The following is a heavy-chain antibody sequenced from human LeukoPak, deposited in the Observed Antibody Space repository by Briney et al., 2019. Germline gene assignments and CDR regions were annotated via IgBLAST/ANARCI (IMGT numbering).Heavy chain of an antibody. V-gene: IGHV3-30*04. D-gene: IGHD6-25*01. Sequence: GRSLRLSCAASGFAFSSFAMHWVRQAPGKGLEWVSLISYDGITEDYSDSVKGRFTISRDNSKNTLFLQMNSLRDEDTAVYYCAKRISTGWAIEYVFDYWGQGTLVTVSS. J-gene: IGHJ4*02. CDR3: AKRISTGWAIEYVFDY. CDR2: ISYDGITE. CDR1: GFAFSSFA.